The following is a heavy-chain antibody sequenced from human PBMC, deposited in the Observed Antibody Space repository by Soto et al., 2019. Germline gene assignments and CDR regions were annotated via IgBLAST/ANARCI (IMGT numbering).Heavy chain of an antibody. Sequence: GGSLRLSCAASGFTFSSYWMSWVRQAPGKGLEWVANIKQDGSEKYYVDSVKGRFTISRDNAKNSLYLQMNSLRAEDTAVYYCARDPPRGDPNNWFDPWGQGTLVTV. J-gene: IGHJ5*02. CDR3: ARDPPRGDPNNWFDP. CDR1: GFTFSSYW. D-gene: IGHD3-10*01. V-gene: IGHV3-7*05. CDR2: IKQDGSEK.